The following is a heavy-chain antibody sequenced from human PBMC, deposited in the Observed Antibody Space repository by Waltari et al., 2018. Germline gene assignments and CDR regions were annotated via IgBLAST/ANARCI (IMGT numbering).Heavy chain of an antibody. D-gene: IGHD6-13*01. CDR1: GGSFSGYY. CDR2: INHRGST. V-gene: IGHV4-34*01. Sequence: QVQLQQWGAGLLKPSETLSLTCAVYGGSFSGYYWSWIRQPPGKGLEWIGEINHRGSTNYNPSLKSRVTISVDTSKNQFSLKLSSVTAADTAVYYCARRRGSSRRHFDLWGRGTLVTVSS. J-gene: IGHJ2*01. CDR3: ARRRGSSRRHFDL.